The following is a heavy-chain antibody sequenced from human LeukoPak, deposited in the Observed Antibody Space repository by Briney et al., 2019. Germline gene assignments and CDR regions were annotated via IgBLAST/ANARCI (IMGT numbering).Heavy chain of an antibody. CDR2: INHSGST. V-gene: IGHV4-34*01. J-gene: IGHJ3*02. CDR3: ARTSGSSTGVAFDI. CDR1: GGSFSGYY. D-gene: IGHD1-26*01. Sequence: SETLSLTCAVYGGSFSGYYWSWIRQPPGKGLEWIGEINHSGSTNYNPSLKSRVTISVDKSKNQFSLKLSSVTAADTAVYYCARTSGSSTGVAFDIWGQGTMVTVSS.